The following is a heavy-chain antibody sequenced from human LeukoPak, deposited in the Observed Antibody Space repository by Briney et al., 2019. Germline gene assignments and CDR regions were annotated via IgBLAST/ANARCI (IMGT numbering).Heavy chain of an antibody. CDR3: AKDLERYYYDSPDY. Sequence: GGSLRLSCAASGFTLSSYGMHWVRQAPGKGLEWVAFIRYDGSNEYYADSVKGRFTISRDKSKDTLSLQMNGLRAEDTAVYYCAKDLERYYYDSPDYWGQGTLVTVSS. V-gene: IGHV3-30*02. CDR2: IRYDGSNE. CDR1: GFTLSSYG. D-gene: IGHD3-22*01. J-gene: IGHJ4*02.